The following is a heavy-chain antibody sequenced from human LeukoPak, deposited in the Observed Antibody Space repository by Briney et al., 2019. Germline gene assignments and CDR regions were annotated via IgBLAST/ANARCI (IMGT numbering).Heavy chain of an antibody. J-gene: IGHJ5*02. CDR3: ASPTVMDFWSGYYNNWFNP. CDR1: GGSISLTTYY. V-gene: IGHV4-39*01. Sequence: MSSETLSLTCTVSGGSISLTTYYWGWIRQPPGKGLEWIVRIYSRGGTFYNPSLKSRVTISVDTSKNQLSLKLSSVTAADTAVYYCASPTVMDFWSGYYNNWFNPWGQGTLVTVSS. D-gene: IGHD3-3*01. CDR2: IYSRGGT.